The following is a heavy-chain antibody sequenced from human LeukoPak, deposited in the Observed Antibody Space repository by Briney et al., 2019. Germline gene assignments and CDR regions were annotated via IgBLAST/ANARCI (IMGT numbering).Heavy chain of an antibody. CDR1: GFTFSKYA. V-gene: IGHV3-15*01. Sequence: PGGSLRLSCAASGFTFSKYAMNWVRQAPGKGLEWIGRIKSKTDGETTNYAEPVRGRFTISRDDSKSAVYLQMNSLKIEDTAVYYCTTDLGTYYHGSQRLIPIDYWGQGTLVTVSS. D-gene: IGHD3-10*01. CDR3: TTDLGTYYHGSQRLIPIDY. CDR2: IKSKTDGETT. J-gene: IGHJ4*02.